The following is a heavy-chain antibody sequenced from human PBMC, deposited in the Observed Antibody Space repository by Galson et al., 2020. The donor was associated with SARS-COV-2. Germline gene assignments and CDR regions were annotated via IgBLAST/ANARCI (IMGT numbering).Heavy chain of an antibody. CDR1: GFTFTNAW. J-gene: IGHJ4*02. D-gene: IGHD4-17*01. CDR2: VNSKTDGGTT. Sequence: GGSLRLSCAASGFTFTNAWMSWVRQAPGTGTEWVGRVNSKTDGGTTDYAAPVKGRFTISRDDSKDTLYLQMNSLKTEDTAVYYCTTDLHDYGDLDYWGQGTLVTVSS. CDR3: TTDLHDYGDLDY. V-gene: IGHV3-15*01.